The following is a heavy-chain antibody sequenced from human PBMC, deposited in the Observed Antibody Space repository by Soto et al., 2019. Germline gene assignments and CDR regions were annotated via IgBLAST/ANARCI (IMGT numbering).Heavy chain of an antibody. Sequence: QVKLVEFGGAVVQSGRSLRLSCTASSFRFSAYGMHWVRQAPGKGLEWVALISDDGKTQFFTESVEGRFTISRDNSRNTLYLQMNPLRPEDTAVYYCVKGGYKTGWPPFDHWGHGTRVTVSS. J-gene: IGHJ4*01. CDR1: SFRFSAYG. V-gene: IGHV3-30*18. CDR3: VKGGYKTGWPPFDH. D-gene: IGHD6-19*01. CDR2: ISDDGKTQ.